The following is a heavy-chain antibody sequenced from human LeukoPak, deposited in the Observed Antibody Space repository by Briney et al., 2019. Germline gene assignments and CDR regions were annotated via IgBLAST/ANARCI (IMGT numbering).Heavy chain of an antibody. V-gene: IGHV4-34*01. D-gene: IGHD4-17*01. CDR2: INHSGST. J-gene: IGHJ4*02. Sequence: SETLSLTCAVYGGSFSGYYWSWIRQPPGKGLEWIGEINHSGSTNYNPSLKSRVTISVDTSKNQFSLKLSSVTAADTAVYYCARTVTTRELLEPYYFDYWGQGTLVTVSS. CDR3: ARTVTTRELLEPYYFDY. CDR1: GGSFSGYY.